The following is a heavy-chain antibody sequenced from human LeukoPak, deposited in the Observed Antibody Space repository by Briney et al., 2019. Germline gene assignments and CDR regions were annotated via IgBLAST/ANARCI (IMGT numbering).Heavy chain of an antibody. D-gene: IGHD6-19*01. Sequence: PGGSLRLSCAASGFTFSSYGMHWVRQAPGKGLEWVAVIWYDGSNKYYADSVKGRFTISRDNSKNTLYLQMNSLRAEDTAVYYCAKGDSSGWSLDYWGQGTLVTVSS. CDR3: AKGDSSGWSLDY. V-gene: IGHV3-33*06. J-gene: IGHJ4*02. CDR2: IWYDGSNK. CDR1: GFTFSSYG.